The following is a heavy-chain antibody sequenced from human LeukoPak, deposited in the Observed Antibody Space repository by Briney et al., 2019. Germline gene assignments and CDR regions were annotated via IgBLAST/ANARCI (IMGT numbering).Heavy chain of an antibody. V-gene: IGHV1-8*01. CDR3: ARASQLPGYYFDY. CDR2: MSPNSGKT. D-gene: IGHD2-2*01. Sequence: ASVKVSCKTSGYSFTNYDINWVRQATGQGLEWMGWMSPNSGKTGYAQKFQGRVTITTDESTSTAYMELSSLRSEDTAVYYCARASQLPGYYFDYWGQGTLVTVSS. CDR1: GYSFTNYD. J-gene: IGHJ4*02.